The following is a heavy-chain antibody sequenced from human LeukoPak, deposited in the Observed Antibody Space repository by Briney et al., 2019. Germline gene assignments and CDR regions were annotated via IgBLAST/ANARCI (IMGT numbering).Heavy chain of an antibody. Sequence: ASVKVSCKAAGYTFTRYYMHWVRQAPGQGLGWMGIINPSGGSTSYAQKFQGRVTMTRDTSTSTVYMELSSMRSEDTAVYYCARISSSWDNDYWGEGTLVTVSS. CDR1: GYTFTRYY. J-gene: IGHJ4*02. D-gene: IGHD6-13*01. V-gene: IGHV1-46*01. CDR2: INPSGGST. CDR3: ARISSSWDNDY.